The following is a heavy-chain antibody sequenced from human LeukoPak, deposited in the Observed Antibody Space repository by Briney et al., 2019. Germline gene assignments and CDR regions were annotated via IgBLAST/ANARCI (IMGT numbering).Heavy chain of an antibody. J-gene: IGHJ4*02. CDR1: GSSINSGIYY. CDR3: ARVSGSIGWYYFDY. D-gene: IGHD6-19*01. CDR2: IYSTGST. Sequence: PSETLSLTCTVSGSSINSGIYYWSWIRQPPGKGLEWIGYIYSTGSTSYNPSLKSRVTISVDTSKNQFSLKLSSVTAADTAVYFCARVSGSIGWYYFDYWGQGTLVSVSS. V-gene: IGHV4-61*01.